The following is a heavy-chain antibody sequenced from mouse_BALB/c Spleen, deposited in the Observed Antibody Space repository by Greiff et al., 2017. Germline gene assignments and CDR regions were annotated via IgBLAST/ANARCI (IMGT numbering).Heavy chain of an antibody. Sequence: EVMLVESGGGLVKPGGSLKLSCAASGFTFSSYAMSWVRQTPEKRLEWVASISSGGSTYYPDSVKGRFTISRDNARNILYLQMSSLRSEDTAMYYCARIFDFYAMDYWGQGTSVTVSS. CDR3: ARIFDFYAMDY. CDR2: ISSGGST. J-gene: IGHJ4*01. V-gene: IGHV5-6-5*01. CDR1: GFTFSSYA.